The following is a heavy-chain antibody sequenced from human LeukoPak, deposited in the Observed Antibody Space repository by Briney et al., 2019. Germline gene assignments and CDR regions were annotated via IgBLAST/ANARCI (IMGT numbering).Heavy chain of an antibody. V-gene: IGHV3-11*04. CDR1: GFTVIDNY. J-gene: IGHJ6*02. CDR3: ARDLAVGVPQGFWSNYFKGDYYYGMDV. D-gene: IGHD3-3*01. CDR2: ISSGSSPI. Sequence: GGSLRLSCAASGFTVIDNYMSWVRQAPGKGLEWISYISSGSSPIYYADSVKGRFTISRDNAKNSLFLQMNSLRDEDTAVYYCARDLAVGVPQGFWSNYFKGDYYYGMDVWGQGTTVTVSS.